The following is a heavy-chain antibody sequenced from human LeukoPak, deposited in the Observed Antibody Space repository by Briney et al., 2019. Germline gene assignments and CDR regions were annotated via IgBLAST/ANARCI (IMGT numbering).Heavy chain of an antibody. CDR3: ATSSREWLVWNPQN. V-gene: IGHV1-24*01. D-gene: IGHD6-19*01. CDR2: FDPEDGET. CDR1: GYTLTELS. J-gene: IGHJ4*02. Sequence: ASVKVSCKVSGYTLTELSMHWVRQAPGKGLEWMGGFDPEDGETIYAQKFQGRVTMTEDTSTDTAYMELSSLRSEDTAEYYCATSSREWLVWNPQNWGQGTLVTVSS.